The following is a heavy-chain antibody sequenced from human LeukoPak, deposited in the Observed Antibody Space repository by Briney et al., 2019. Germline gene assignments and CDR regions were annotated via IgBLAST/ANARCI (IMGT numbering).Heavy chain of an antibody. D-gene: IGHD6-13*01. CDR3: ARAAAAGYYYYYMDV. CDR2: IYYSGST. V-gene: IGHV4-59*01. Sequence: SETLSLTCTVSGGSISSYYWSWIRQPPGKGLEWIGYIYYSGSTNYNPSLKSRVTISVDTSKNQFSLKLSSVTAADTAVYYCARAAAAGYYYYYMDVWGKGTTVTVSS. J-gene: IGHJ6*03. CDR1: GGSISSYY.